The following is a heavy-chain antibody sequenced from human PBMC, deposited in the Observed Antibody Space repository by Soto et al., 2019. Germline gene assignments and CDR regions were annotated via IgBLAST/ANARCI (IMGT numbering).Heavy chain of an antibody. Sequence: QVQLVQSGTEVKKPGASVKVSCKASGYTFTNYDINWVRQATGQGLEWMGWMNPNSGNTGCAQKFQGRVTMTGNTSITTAYMELSSLRSDDTAVYYCARGYCTSTSCSFDPWGQGTLVTVSS. V-gene: IGHV1-8*01. J-gene: IGHJ5*02. CDR2: MNPNSGNT. CDR3: ARGYCTSTSCSFDP. CDR1: GYTFTNYD. D-gene: IGHD2-2*01.